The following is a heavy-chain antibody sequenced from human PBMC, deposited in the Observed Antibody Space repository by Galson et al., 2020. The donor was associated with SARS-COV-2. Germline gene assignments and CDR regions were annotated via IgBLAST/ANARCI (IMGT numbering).Heavy chain of an antibody. J-gene: IGHJ4*02. Sequence: SATLSLTCTVSGGSISSGGYYWSWIRQHPGKGLEWIGYIYYSGSTYYNPSLKSRVTISVDTSKNQFSLKLSSVTAADTAVYYCARAKWLRGLLDYWGQGTLVTVSS. CDR1: GGSISSGGYY. D-gene: IGHD6-19*01. CDR2: IYYSGST. V-gene: IGHV4-31*03. CDR3: ARAKWLRGLLDY.